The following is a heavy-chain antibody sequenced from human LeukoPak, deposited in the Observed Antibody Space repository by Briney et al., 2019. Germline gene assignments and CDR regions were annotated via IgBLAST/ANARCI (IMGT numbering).Heavy chain of an antibody. J-gene: IGHJ4*02. Sequence: SQTLSLTCTVSGGSISSGSYYWSWIRQPAGKGLEWIGRIYTSGSTNYNPSLKSRVTISVDTSKNQLSLKLSSVTAADTAVYYCAREGAAALDYWGQGTLVTVSS. V-gene: IGHV4-61*02. CDR2: IYTSGST. D-gene: IGHD6-13*01. CDR3: AREGAAALDY. CDR1: GGSISSGSYY.